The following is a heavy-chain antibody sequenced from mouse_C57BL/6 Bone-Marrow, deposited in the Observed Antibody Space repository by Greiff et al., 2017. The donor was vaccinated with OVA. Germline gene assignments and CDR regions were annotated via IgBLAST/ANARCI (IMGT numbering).Heavy chain of an antibody. CDR3: TTSGSSPYYAMDY. V-gene: IGHV14-4*01. D-gene: IGHD1-1*01. CDR1: GFNIKDDY. CDR2: IDPENGDT. Sequence: VQLQQSGAELVRPGASVKLSCTASGFNIKDDYMHWVKQRPEQGLEWIGWIDPENGDTEYASKFQGKATITADPSSNTAYLQLSSLTSEDTAVYYCTTSGSSPYYAMDYWGQGTSVTVSS. J-gene: IGHJ4*01.